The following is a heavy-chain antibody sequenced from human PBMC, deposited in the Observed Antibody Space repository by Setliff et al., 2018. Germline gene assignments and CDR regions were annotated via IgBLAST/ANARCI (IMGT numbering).Heavy chain of an antibody. CDR2: IYDSGSI. V-gene: IGHV4-59*12. CDR3: AREGFYCTNGVCYRPLDY. J-gene: IGHJ4*02. Sequence: SETLSLTCTVSGGSISSYYWTWIRQSPGKGLEWIGNIYDSGSINYNPSLKSRVTTSVDTSKNQFSLNLTSVTAADTAVYYCAREGFYCTNGVCYRPLDYWGQGTLVTVSS. D-gene: IGHD2-8*01. CDR1: GGSISSYY.